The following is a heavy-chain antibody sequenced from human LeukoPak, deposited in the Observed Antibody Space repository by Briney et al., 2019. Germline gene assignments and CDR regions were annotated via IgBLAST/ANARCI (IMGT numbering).Heavy chain of an antibody. V-gene: IGHV4-59*01. CDR3: ARDNSKGGGFDF. Sequence: SETLSLTCTVSGGSIRGFYWSWIRQPPGKGLEWIGYMDKSGGTTYNPSLKSRVTISVETSKNQFSLNLSPVTAADTAVYYCARDNSKGGGFDFWGQGTLVTVSS. J-gene: IGHJ4*02. CDR1: GGSIRGFY. CDR2: MDKSGGT. D-gene: IGHD4-11*01.